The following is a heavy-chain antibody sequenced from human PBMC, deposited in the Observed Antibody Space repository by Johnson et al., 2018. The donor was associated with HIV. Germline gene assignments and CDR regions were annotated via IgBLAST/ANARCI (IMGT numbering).Heavy chain of an antibody. Sequence: VQLVESGGGLVKPGGSLRLSCAASGFTFSNVWMTWVRQAPGKGLEWVGRIKRKIEGEITDYAAPVKGRFTISRDDSKNTLYLQMNSLTTEDTAVYYCTTAIVIDAFDIWGQGTMVTVSS. CDR2: IKRKIEGEIT. J-gene: IGHJ3*02. V-gene: IGHV3-15*01. CDR3: TTAIVIDAFDI. CDR1: GFTFSNVW. D-gene: IGHD3-16*02.